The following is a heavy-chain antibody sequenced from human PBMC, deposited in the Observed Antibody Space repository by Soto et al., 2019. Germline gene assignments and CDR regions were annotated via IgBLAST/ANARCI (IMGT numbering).Heavy chain of an antibody. J-gene: IGHJ4*02. CDR3: ARAYYDFWSGYSYYFDY. D-gene: IGHD3-3*01. CDR2: IYHSGST. Sequence: TLSLTCAVSGGSISSGGYSWSWIRQPPGKGLEWIGYIYHSGSTYYNPSLKSRVTISVERSKNRFSLKLSSVTAADTAVYYCARAYYDFWSGYSYYFDYWGQGTLVTVSS. CDR1: GGSISSGGYS. V-gene: IGHV4-30-2*01.